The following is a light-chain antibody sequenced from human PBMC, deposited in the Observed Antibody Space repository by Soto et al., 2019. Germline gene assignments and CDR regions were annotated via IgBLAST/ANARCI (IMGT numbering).Light chain of an antibody. Sequence: DIQMTQSPSSLSASVGDRVTITCRASQGISNYLAWYQQKPGKVPKLLIYAASTLQSGVPSRFSGSGSGTDFTLTISSLQPEYVATYYCQKYNSSPPFTFGPGTKVDIK. V-gene: IGKV1-27*01. CDR2: AAS. CDR3: QKYNSSPPFT. CDR1: QGISNY. J-gene: IGKJ3*01.